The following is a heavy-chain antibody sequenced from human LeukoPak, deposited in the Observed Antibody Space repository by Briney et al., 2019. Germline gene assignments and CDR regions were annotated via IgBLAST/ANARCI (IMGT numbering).Heavy chain of an antibody. V-gene: IGHV1-2*02. J-gene: IGHJ4*02. CDR2: ISPSSGGT. CDR3: ARGGAQEYRSGWLVGNLDY. CDR1: GYTFTGYY. D-gene: IGHD6-19*01. Sequence: ASVKVSCKASGYTFTGYYIHWVRQVPGQGLEWMGWISPSSGGTNYAQKFQGRVTMTRDTSISTAYMDLSRLTSDDTAVYYRARGGAQEYRSGWLVGNLDYWGKGTLVTVSS.